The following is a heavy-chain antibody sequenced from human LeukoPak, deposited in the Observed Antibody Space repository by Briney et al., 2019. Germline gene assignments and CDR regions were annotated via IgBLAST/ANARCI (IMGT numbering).Heavy chain of an antibody. CDR2: INWNGGST. CDR3: ARDSRWLQKDY. Sequence: GGSLRLSCAASGFTFDDYGMSWVRQAPGKGLEWVSGINWNGGSTGYADSVKGRFTISRDNAKNSLYLQMNSLRAEDTASYYCARDSRWLQKDYWGQGTLVTVSS. D-gene: IGHD5-24*01. J-gene: IGHJ4*02. V-gene: IGHV3-20*04. CDR1: GFTFDDYG.